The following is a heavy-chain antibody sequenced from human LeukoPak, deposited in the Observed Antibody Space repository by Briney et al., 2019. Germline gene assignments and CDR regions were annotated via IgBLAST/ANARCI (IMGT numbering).Heavy chain of an antibody. D-gene: IGHD2-8*02. J-gene: IGHJ6*03. V-gene: IGHV4-39*07. CDR3: ARVNRVRVPGGAGYYYYMEV. CDR1: GGSISSSSYY. CDR2: IYYSGST. Sequence: SETLSLTCTVSGGSISSSSYYWGWIRQPPGKGLEWIGSIYYSGSTYYNPSLESRVTISVDTSKNQFSLKLSSVTAADTAVYYCARVNRVRVPGGAGYYYYMEVWGKGTTVTVSS.